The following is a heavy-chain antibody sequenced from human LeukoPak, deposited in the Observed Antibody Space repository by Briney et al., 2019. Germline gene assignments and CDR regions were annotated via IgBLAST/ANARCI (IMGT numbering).Heavy chain of an antibody. D-gene: IGHD6-19*01. J-gene: IGHJ5*02. CDR3: ARDTVAGRANWFDP. V-gene: IGHV4-59*01. CDR2: IYYSGST. Sequence: SSETLSLTCTVSGGSISSYYWSWIRQPPGKGLEWIGYIYYSGSTNYNPSLKSRVTISVDTSKNQFSLKLSSVTAADTAVYYCARDTVAGRANWFDPWGQGTLVTVSS. CDR1: GGSISSYY.